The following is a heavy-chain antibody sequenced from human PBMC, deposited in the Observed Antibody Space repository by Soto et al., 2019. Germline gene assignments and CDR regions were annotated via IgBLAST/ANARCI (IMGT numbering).Heavy chain of an antibody. CDR1: GGSIRSYY. J-gene: IGHJ6*02. CDR3: AREGRDYYDSSGPDYYYYGMDV. Sequence: SETLSLTCTVSGGSIRSYYWSWIRQPPGKGLEWIGYIYYSGSTNYNPSLKSRVTISVDTSKNQFSLKLSSVTAADTAVYYCAREGRDYYDSSGPDYYYYGMDVWGQGTTVTVS. CDR2: IYYSGST. D-gene: IGHD3-22*01. V-gene: IGHV4-59*01.